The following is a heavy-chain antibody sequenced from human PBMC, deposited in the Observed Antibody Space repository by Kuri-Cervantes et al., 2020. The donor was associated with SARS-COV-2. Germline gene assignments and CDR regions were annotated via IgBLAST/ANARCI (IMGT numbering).Heavy chain of an antibody. Sequence: SETLSLTCTVSGGSISSGSYYWSWIRQPAGKGLEWIGSIYYSGSTYYNPSLKSRVTISVDTSKNQFSLKLSSVTAADTAVYYCANLGPGGHAYSFLDYWGQGTLVTVSS. D-gene: IGHD4-11*01. CDR2: IYYSGST. J-gene: IGHJ4*02. CDR3: ANLGPGGHAYSFLDY. CDR1: GGSISSGSYY. V-gene: IGHV4-39*01.